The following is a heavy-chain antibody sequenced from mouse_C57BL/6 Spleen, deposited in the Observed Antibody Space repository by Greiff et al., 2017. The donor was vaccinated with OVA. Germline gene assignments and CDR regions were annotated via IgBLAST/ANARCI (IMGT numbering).Heavy chain of an antibody. CDR3: TYYYGSSYAMDY. J-gene: IGHJ4*01. Sequence: EVQVVESGEGLVKPGGSLKLSCAASGFTFSSYAMSWVRQTPEKRLEWVAYISSGGDYIYYADTVKGRFTISRDNARNTLYLQMSSLKSEDTAMYYCTYYYGSSYAMDYWGQGTSVTVSS. D-gene: IGHD1-1*01. CDR2: ISSGGDYI. CDR1: GFTFSSYA. V-gene: IGHV5-9-1*02.